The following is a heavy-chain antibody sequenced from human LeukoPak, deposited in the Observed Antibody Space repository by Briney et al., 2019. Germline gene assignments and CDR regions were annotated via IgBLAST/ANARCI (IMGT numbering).Heavy chain of an antibody. CDR1: GYTFTTSW. D-gene: IGHD1-26*01. Sequence: GESLNISCKGSGYTFTTSWIGWVRQMPGKGLEWMGIIYPSDSDTRYSPSFQGQVTISADKSISTAYLQWSSLKASDTAIYYCARQYGTYFDYWGQGTLVTVSS. CDR2: IYPSDSDT. J-gene: IGHJ4*02. CDR3: ARQYGTYFDY. V-gene: IGHV5-51*01.